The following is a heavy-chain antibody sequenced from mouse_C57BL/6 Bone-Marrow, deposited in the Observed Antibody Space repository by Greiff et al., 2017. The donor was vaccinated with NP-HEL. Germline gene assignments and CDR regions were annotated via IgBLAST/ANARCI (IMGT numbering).Heavy chain of an antibody. D-gene: IGHD4-1*01. CDR2: ISDGGSYT. Sequence: EVQLVESGGGLVKPGGSLKLSCAASGFTFSSYAMSWVRQTPEKRLEWVATISDGGSYTYYPDNVKGRFTISRDNAKNNLYLQMSHLKSEDTAMYYCAREVGGTGYWGQGTTLTVSS. V-gene: IGHV5-4*01. CDR3: AREVGGTGY. J-gene: IGHJ2*01. CDR1: GFTFSSYA.